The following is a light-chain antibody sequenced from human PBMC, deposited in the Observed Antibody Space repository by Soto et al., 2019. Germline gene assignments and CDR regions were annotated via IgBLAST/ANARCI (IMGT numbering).Light chain of an antibody. J-gene: IGKJ1*01. CDR2: DAS. CDR1: QTISSW. CDR3: QQYNSYSVT. V-gene: IGKV1-5*01. Sequence: DIQRTQSPSTLSGSVGDRVTITCRASQTISSWLAWYQQKPGKAPKFLVYDASNLESGVPSRFSGSGSGTEFTLAISSLQPDDFATYYCQQYNSYSVTFGQGTKVDI.